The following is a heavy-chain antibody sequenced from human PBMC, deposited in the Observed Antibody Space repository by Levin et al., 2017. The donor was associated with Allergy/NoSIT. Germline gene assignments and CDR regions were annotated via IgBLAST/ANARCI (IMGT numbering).Heavy chain of an antibody. Sequence: GGSLRLSCAASGFTFSTYSMSWVRQAPGKGLQWVSSISSYSYTFYADSVKGRFTISRDNAKDSLYLEMNSLRAEDTAVYYCARDTGPGVTNLFDYWGQGTVVTVSS. V-gene: IGHV3-21*01. CDR3: ARDTGPGVTNLFDY. D-gene: IGHD4-17*01. J-gene: IGHJ4*02. CDR2: ISSYSYT. CDR1: GFTFSTYS.